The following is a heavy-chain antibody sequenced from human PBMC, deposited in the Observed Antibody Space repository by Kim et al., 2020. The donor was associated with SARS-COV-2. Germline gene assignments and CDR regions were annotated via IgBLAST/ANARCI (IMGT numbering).Heavy chain of an antibody. Sequence: GGSLRLSCAASGFTFSDYYMSWIRQAPGKGLEWVSYISSSSSYTNYADSVKGRFTISRDNAKNSLYLQMNSLRAEDTAVYYCASIRVGATDGDHNGRGGNWFDPWGQGTLVTVSS. J-gene: IGHJ5*02. V-gene: IGHV3-11*06. CDR2: ISSSSSYT. CDR3: ASIRVGATDGDHNGRGGNWFDP. D-gene: IGHD1-26*01. CDR1: GFTFSDYY.